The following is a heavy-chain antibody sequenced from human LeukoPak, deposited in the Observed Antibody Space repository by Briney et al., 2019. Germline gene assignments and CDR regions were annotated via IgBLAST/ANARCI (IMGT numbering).Heavy chain of an antibody. CDR2: IYYSGST. V-gene: IGHV4-30-4*08. D-gene: IGHD3-22*01. CDR1: GGSISSGGYY. CDR3: ARASLGDYYDSSGNYIDY. Sequence: SQTLSLTCTVSGGSISSGGYYWSWIRQHPGKGLEWIGYIYYSGSTYYNPSLKSRVTISVDTAKNQVSLKLSSVTAADTAVYYCARASLGDYYDSSGNYIDYWGQGTLVTVSS. J-gene: IGHJ4*02.